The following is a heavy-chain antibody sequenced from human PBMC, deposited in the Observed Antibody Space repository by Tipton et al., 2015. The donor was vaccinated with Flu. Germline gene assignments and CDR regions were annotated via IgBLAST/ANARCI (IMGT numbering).Heavy chain of an antibody. CDR3: ARSGSWYYFDY. CDR1: GFTSSSYG. J-gene: IGHJ4*02. CDR2: IWYDGSNK. D-gene: IGHD6-13*01. V-gene: IGHV3-33*01. Sequence: SLRLSCAASGFTSSSYGMHWVRQAPGKGLEWVAVIWYDGSNKYYADSVKGRFTISRDNSKNTLYLQMNSLRAEDTAVYYCARSGSWYYFDYWGQGTLVTVSS.